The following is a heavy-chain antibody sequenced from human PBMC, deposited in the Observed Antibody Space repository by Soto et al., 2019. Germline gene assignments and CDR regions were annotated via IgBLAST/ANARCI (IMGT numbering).Heavy chain of an antibody. CDR2: ITPILGIA. V-gene: IGHV1-69*08. D-gene: IGHD4-17*01. J-gene: IGHJ4*02. CDR3: AREPYGDYSGY. Sequence: QVQLVQSGAEVKKPGSSVKVSCKASGGTFSSYSINWVRQAPGQGLEWMGRITPILGIANYAQKFQGRVTITADKSTSTAYMELSSLRSEDTGVYYCAREPYGDYSGYWGQGTLVTVSS. CDR1: GGTFSSYS.